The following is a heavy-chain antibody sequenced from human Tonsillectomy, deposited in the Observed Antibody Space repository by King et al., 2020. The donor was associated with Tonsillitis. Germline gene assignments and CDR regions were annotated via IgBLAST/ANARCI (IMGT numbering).Heavy chain of an antibody. D-gene: IGHD3-22*01. J-gene: IGHJ4*02. CDR2: ISWNSGSI. Sequence: VQLVQSGGGLVQPGRSLRLYCAASGFTFDDYAMHWVRQAPGKGLEWVSGISWNSGSIGYADSVKGRFTISRDNAKNSLYLQMNSLRAEDTALYYCAKDANDSSGYFDYWGQGTLVTVSS. V-gene: IGHV3-9*01. CDR3: AKDANDSSGYFDY. CDR1: GFTFDDYA.